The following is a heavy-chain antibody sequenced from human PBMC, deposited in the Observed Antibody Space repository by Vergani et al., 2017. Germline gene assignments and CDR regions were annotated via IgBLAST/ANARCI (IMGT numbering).Heavy chain of an antibody. J-gene: IGHJ6*02. V-gene: IGHV1-2*02. CDR3: ARSIAAAGNGKYYYYGMDV. Sequence: QVQLVQSGAEVKKPGASVKVSCKASGYTFAGYYMHWVRQAPGQGLEWMGWINPNSGGTNYAQKFQGRVTMTRDTSISTAYMELSRLRSDDTAVYYCARSIAAAGNGKYYYYGMDVWGQGTTVTVSS. CDR1: GYTFAGYY. CDR2: INPNSGGT. D-gene: IGHD6-13*01.